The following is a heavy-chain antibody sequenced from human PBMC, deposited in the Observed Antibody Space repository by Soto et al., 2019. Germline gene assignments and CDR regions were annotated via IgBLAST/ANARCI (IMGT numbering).Heavy chain of an antibody. V-gene: IGHV4-30-4*01. CDR3: ARVPSPFDYYYAMDV. J-gene: IGHJ6*02. CDR1: GDSISSGNKY. Sequence: QVQLRESGPGLVMPSQTLSLTCTVSGDSISSGNKYWRWIRQPPGKGLEWIGYIFSSGNTYYNPSLKSRLTMSLDTSENQFSLKLNSLTDADTAVYYCARVPSPFDYYYAMDVWGQGTTVTVSS. CDR2: IFSSGNT. D-gene: IGHD3-16*01.